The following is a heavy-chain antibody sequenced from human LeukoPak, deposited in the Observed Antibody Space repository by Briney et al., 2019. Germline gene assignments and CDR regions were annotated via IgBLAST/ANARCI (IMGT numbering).Heavy chain of an antibody. Sequence: ASVKVSCKASGYTFTGYYMNWVRQAPGQGLEWMGWINPNSGDTNSAQKFQGRVTMTRDTSISTAYMELSRLTSDDTAVYYCARWMTYYYAGARIGALDIWGQGTMVTVSS. D-gene: IGHD3-10*01. J-gene: IGHJ3*02. CDR3: ARWMTYYYAGARIGALDI. CDR1: GYTFTGYY. CDR2: INPNSGDT. V-gene: IGHV1-2*02.